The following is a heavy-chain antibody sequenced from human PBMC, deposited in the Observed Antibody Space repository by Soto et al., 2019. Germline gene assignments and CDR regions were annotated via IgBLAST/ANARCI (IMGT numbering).Heavy chain of an antibody. CDR2: ISSSSSTI. CDR3: ARVTRGGWFFDL. V-gene: IGHV3-48*01. D-gene: IGHD3-10*01. J-gene: IGHJ2*01. Sequence: GGSLRLSCAASGFTFSSYSMNWVRLAPGKGLEWVSYISSSSSTIYFADSVKGRFTFSRDNANNSLYLQMNSLRAEDTAVYYCARVTRGGWFFDLWGRGTLVTVSS. CDR1: GFTFSSYS.